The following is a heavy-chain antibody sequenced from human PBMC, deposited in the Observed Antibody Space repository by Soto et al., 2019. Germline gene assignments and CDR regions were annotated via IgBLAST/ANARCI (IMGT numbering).Heavy chain of an antibody. CDR2: MNPNSGNT. Sequence: AASVKVSCKASGYTFTRYDINWVRQATGQGLEWMGWMNPNSGNTGYAQKFQGRVTMTRNTSISTAYMELSSLRSEDTAVYYCARTVWGYASGSPYYSYYLHVWRQGTTVPDS. CDR1: GYTFTRYD. D-gene: IGHD3-10*01. CDR3: ARTVWGYASGSPYYSYYLHV. J-gene: IGHJ6*03. V-gene: IGHV1-8*01.